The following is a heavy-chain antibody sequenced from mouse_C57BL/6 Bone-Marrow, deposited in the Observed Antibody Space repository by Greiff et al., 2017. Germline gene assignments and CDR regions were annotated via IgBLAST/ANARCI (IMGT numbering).Heavy chain of an antibody. CDR2: IDPENGDT. V-gene: IGHV14-4*01. Sequence: EVQLQQSGAELVRPGASVKLSCTASGFNIKDDYMHWVKQRPEQGLEWIGWIDPENGDTEYASKFQGKATITADTSSNTAYLQLSSLTSEDTAVYYCTRYYGYYEGWFAYWGQGTLVTVSA. J-gene: IGHJ3*01. CDR3: TRYYGYYEGWFAY. CDR1: GFNIKDDY. D-gene: IGHD2-3*01.